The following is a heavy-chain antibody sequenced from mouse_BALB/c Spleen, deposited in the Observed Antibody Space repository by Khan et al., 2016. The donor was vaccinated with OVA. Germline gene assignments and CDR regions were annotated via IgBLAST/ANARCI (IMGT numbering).Heavy chain of an antibody. V-gene: IGHV2-3*01. J-gene: IGHJ4*01. Sequence: VQLQESGPGLVAPSQSLSITCTVSGFSLTSYGVSWVRQPPGKGLEWLGVIWGDGNTNFHSALRSRLSISKDNSKSQVFLKLNSLQTDDTATYYCANDRGYYAVDYWGQGTSVTVSS. CDR3: ANDRGYYAVDY. CDR2: IWGDGNT. CDR1: GFSLTSYG.